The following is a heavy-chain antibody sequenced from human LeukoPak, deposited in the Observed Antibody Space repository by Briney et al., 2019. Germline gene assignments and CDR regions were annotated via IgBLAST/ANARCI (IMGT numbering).Heavy chain of an antibody. CDR2: IYTSGYI. J-gene: IGHJ5*02. D-gene: IGHD3-10*01. CDR1: GGSISSDSYY. Sequence: EPSETLSLTCTVSGGSISSDSYYWSWIRQPAGKGLEWIGRIYTSGYINYNPSLKSRVTILVDTSNNQFSLKLSSVTAADTAVYYCARGRVRGVISGWFDPWGQGTLVTVSS. CDR3: ARGRVRGVISGWFDP. V-gene: IGHV4-61*02.